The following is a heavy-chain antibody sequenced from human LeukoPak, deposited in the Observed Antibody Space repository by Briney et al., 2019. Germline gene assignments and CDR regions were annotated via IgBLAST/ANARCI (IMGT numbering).Heavy chain of an antibody. Sequence: GLSLKISSTGSGYSFTSYWIGWARPMPGKGLEWMGIIYPGDSDTRYSPSFQGQVTISADKSISTAYLQWSSLKASDTAMYYCARGFLEWLSFDYWGQGTLVTVSS. J-gene: IGHJ4*02. V-gene: IGHV5-51*01. D-gene: IGHD3-3*01. CDR1: GYSFTSYW. CDR2: IYPGDSDT. CDR3: ARGFLEWLSFDY.